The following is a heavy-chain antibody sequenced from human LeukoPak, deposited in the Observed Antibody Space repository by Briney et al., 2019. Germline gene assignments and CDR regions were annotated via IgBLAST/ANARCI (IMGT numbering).Heavy chain of an antibody. V-gene: IGHV3-21*01. Sequence: GGSLRLSCATSGFTFSNSDMNWVRQAPGKGLEWVSSITTTSSYIYYADSVRSRFTISRDNAKNSLYLHMDSLRAEDTAVYYCARSGCPGGSCYLRYSWLDLWGRGTLVTVSS. CDR1: GFTFSNSD. D-gene: IGHD2-15*01. J-gene: IGHJ5*02. CDR3: ARSGCPGGSCYLRYSWLDL. CDR2: ITTTSSYI.